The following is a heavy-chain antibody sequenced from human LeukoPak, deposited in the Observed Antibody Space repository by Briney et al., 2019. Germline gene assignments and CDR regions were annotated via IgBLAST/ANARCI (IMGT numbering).Heavy chain of an antibody. J-gene: IGHJ5*02. CDR2: SNPNSGNA. CDR1: GYIFTTYD. D-gene: IGHD7-27*01. V-gene: IGHV1-8*03. CDR3: ARRKFLGWFDP. Sequence: GASVKVSCKASGYIFTTYDIGWVRQATGQGLEWMGWSNPNSGNAGYAQKFQGRVTISRNTSMSTAYMELSSLRSDDIAIYYCARRKFLGWFDPWGQGTLVTVSS.